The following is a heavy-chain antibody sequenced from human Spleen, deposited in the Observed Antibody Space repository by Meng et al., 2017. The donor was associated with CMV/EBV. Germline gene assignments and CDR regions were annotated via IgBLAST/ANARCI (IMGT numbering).Heavy chain of an antibody. CDR2: IYHSGST. V-gene: IGHV4-39*07. CDR1: GGSIGSSSYY. Sequence: GSLRLSCAVSGGSIGSSSYYWGWIRQPPGKGLHWIGNIYHSGSTYYNPALKSRGTISIDTSKNQFSLKLSSVTAADTAVYYCARARWTYYYDSSGYYDFDYWGQGTLVTVSS. CDR3: ARARWTYYYDSSGYYDFDY. D-gene: IGHD3-22*01. J-gene: IGHJ4*02.